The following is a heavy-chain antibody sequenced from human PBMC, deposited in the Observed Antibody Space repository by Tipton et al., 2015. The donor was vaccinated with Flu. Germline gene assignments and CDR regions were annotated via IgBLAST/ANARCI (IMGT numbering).Heavy chain of an antibody. CDR3: ARRDYSNYVSDPKNWFDS. V-gene: IGHV4-39*01. D-gene: IGHD4-11*01. CDR1: GGSIRSSTDY. Sequence: TLSLTCAVSGGSIRSSTDYWGWIRQPPGKGLEWIGTIYSGGSTYYNPSLKSRVTISVDRSKNQFSLKLSSVTAADTAVYYCARRDYSNYVSDPKNWFDSWGQGILVTVSS. J-gene: IGHJ5*01. CDR2: IYSGGST.